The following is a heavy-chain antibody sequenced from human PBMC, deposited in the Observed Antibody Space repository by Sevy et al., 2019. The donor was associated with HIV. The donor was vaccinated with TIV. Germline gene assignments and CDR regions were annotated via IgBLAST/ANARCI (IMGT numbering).Heavy chain of an antibody. D-gene: IGHD2-21*01. V-gene: IGHV3-13*01. CDR2: IGTLGDT. CDR1: GFSFSGSD. J-gene: IGHJ5*02. Sequence: GGSLRLSCAGYGFSFSGSDMHWVRQPTGKGLEWISSIGTLGDTFYADSVKGRFTISRDNAKSSLYLEMRSLRAGDKALYYCVRGLQTHCDRTACPLDHWGQGTLVTVSS. CDR3: VRGLQTHCDRTACPLDH.